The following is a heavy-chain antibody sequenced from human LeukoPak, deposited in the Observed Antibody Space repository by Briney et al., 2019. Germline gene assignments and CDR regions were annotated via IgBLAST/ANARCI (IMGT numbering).Heavy chain of an antibody. CDR3: VGPTCLRVGYCSMNP. CDR1: GFTISDYA. J-gene: IGHJ5*02. V-gene: IGHV3-11*03. CDR2: ISRSGDYT. D-gene: IGHD2-2*01. Sequence: PARSLILSCTTSGFTISDYAMGWVRHAPGKGLEWVSYISRSGDYTNYADSVGGRFTISRDNAKNSLYLQMNSLRAEDTAVYYCVGPTCLRVGYCSMNPWGQGTLVTVSS.